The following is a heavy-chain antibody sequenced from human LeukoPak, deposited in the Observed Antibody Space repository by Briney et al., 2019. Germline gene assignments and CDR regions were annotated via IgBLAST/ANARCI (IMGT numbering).Heavy chain of an antibody. CDR2: ISSSSSYI. CDR3: ASDSFGSGSYYPS. Sequence: GGSLRLSCAASGFTFSSYNMNWVRQAPGKGLEWVSSISSSSSYISYADPVKGRFTISRDNAKNSPYLQMNSLRAEDTAVYYCASDSFGSGSYYPSWGQGTLVTVSS. V-gene: IGHV3-21*01. D-gene: IGHD3-10*01. J-gene: IGHJ4*02. CDR1: GFTFSSYN.